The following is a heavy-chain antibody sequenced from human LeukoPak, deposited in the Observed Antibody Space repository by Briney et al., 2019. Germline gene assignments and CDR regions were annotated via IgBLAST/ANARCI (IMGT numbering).Heavy chain of an antibody. CDR2: IYYSGST. CDR1: GGSISNHY. J-gene: IGHJ4*02. V-gene: IGHV4-59*11. D-gene: IGHD6-19*01. CDR3: ARRIAVAGTCYFDY. Sequence: SETLPLTCTVSGGSISNHYWSWIRQPPGKGLEWIGYIYYSGSTNYNPSLKSRVTISVDTSKNQFSLKLSSVTAADTAVYYCARRIAVAGTCYFDYWGQGTLVTVSS.